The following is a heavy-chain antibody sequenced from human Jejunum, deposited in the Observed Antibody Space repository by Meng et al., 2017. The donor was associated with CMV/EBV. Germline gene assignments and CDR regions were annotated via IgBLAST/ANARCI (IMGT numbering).Heavy chain of an antibody. CDR1: FTFSSYA. J-gene: IGHJ4*02. CDR3: AKDFTIFGVVTTFDY. CDR2: ISGSGGST. D-gene: IGHD3-3*01. V-gene: IGHV3-23*01. Sequence: FTFSSYAMSGVRQAPGKGLEWVSAISGSGGSTYYADSVKGRFTISRDNSKNTLYLQMNSLRAEDTAVYYCAKDFTIFGVVTTFDYWGQGTLVTVSS.